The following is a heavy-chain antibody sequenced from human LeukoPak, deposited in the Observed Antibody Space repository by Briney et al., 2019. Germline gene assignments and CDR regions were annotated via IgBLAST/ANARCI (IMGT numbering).Heavy chain of an antibody. V-gene: IGHV4-39*01. Sequence: PSETLSLTCTVSGGSISSYYWSWIRQPPGKGLDWIGSMYYSGSTYYNPSLKSRLTISVDTSKNQFSLKLTSVTAADTAVYYCARQARYYDSGSYFDYWGQGTLVTVSS. CDR3: ARQARYYDSGSYFDY. D-gene: IGHD3-10*01. CDR1: GGSISSYY. J-gene: IGHJ4*02. CDR2: MYYSGST.